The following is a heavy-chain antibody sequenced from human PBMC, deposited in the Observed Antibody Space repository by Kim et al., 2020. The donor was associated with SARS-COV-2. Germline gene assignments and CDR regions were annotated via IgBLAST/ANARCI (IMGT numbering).Heavy chain of an antibody. CDR2: IYYSGST. CDR3: ARFGVGSGRHHHMDV. Sequence: SETLSLTCTVSGGSISSYYWSWIRQPPGKGLEWIGYIYYSGSTNYNPSLKSRVTISVDTSKNQFSLKLSSVTAADTAVYYCARFGVGSGRHHHMDVWGQGTTVTVSS. CDR1: GGSISSYY. V-gene: IGHV4-59*01. D-gene: IGHD3-10*01. J-gene: IGHJ6*02.